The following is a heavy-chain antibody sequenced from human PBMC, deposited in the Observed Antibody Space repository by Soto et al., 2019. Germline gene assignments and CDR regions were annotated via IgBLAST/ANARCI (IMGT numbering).Heavy chain of an antibody. CDR2: ISGSGFKE. D-gene: IGHD1-26*01. V-gene: IGHV3-23*01. CDR1: GFIFENFG. CDR3: AKNQGVELVPLATVDWFDP. J-gene: IGHJ5*02. Sequence: GGSLRLSCAASGFIFENFGMSWVHQAPGKGLEWISSISGSGFKEYYADSVKGRFTISRDNSKSTVYLELNNLSAEDTAVYHCAKNQGVELVPLATVDWFDPWGQGSVVTAPQ.